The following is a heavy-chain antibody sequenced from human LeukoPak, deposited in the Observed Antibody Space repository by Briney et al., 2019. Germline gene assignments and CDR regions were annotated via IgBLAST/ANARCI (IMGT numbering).Heavy chain of an antibody. Sequence: ASVKVSCKASGYTFTGYYMRWVRQAPGQGLEWMGWINPNSGGTNYAQKFQDWVTMSSDTSISTAYMELSSLRSDDTAVYYCARGSPSYAQWHFDLWGRGTLVTVSS. CDR2: INPNSGGT. CDR1: GYTFTGYY. D-gene: IGHD2/OR15-2a*01. J-gene: IGHJ2*01. CDR3: ARGSPSYAQWHFDL. V-gene: IGHV1-2*04.